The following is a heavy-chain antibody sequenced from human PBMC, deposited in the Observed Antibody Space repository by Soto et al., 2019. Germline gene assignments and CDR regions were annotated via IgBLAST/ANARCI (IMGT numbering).Heavy chain of an antibody. CDR1: GFTFSSYW. V-gene: IGHV3-74*01. J-gene: IGHJ4*02. CDR2: INSDGSST. D-gene: IGHD3-16*01. CDR3: ATSISVGGGG. Sequence: EVQLVESGGGLVQPGGSLRLSCAASGFTFSSYWLHWVRQAPGEGLVWVSRINSDGSSTRYADSVKGRFTISRDNAKNTLYLQMNNLRAADTALYYCATSISVGGGGWGQGTLVTVSS.